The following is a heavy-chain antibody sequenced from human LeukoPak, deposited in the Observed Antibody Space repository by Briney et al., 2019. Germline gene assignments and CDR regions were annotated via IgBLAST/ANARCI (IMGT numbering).Heavy chain of an antibody. V-gene: IGHV1-8*01. J-gene: IGHJ3*02. CDR1: GYTFTSYD. CDR2: MNPNSGNT. D-gene: IGHD5-18*01. Sequence: ASVKVSCKASGYTFTSYDINWVRQAAGQGLEWMGWMNPNSGNTGSAQKFQGRVTMTRNTSISTAYMELSSLRSEDTAVYYCARGRGYSYGTGAFDIWGQGTMVTVSS. CDR3: ARGRGYSYGTGAFDI.